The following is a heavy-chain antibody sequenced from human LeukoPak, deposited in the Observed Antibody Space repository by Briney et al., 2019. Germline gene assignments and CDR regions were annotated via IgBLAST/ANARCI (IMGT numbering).Heavy chain of an antibody. V-gene: IGHV3-48*03. Sequence: GGSLRLSCAASGFTFSSYEMNWVRQAPGKGLEWVPYISNSGNTIFYADSVKGRLTISRDNGKNSLYLQMNSLRAEDTAVYYCARVFSNPTGNDYWGQGTLVTVSS. J-gene: IGHJ4*02. CDR2: ISNSGNTI. D-gene: IGHD1-1*01. CDR1: GFTFSSYE. CDR3: ARVFSNPTGNDY.